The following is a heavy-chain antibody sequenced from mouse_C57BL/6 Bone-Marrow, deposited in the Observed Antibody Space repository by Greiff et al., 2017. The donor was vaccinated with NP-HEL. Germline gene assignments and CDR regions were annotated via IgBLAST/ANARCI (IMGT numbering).Heavy chain of an antibody. V-gene: IGHV1-81*01. D-gene: IGHD2-2*01. CDR3: ARSTYVYDRVDY. CDR2: IYPRSGNT. Sequence: QVQLKQSGAELARPGASVKLSCKASGYTFTSYGISWVKQRTGQGLEWIGEIYPRSGNTYYNEKFKGKATLTADKSSSTAYMELRSLTSEDSAVYSCARSTYVYDRVDYWGQGTTLTVSS. CDR1: GYTFTSYG. J-gene: IGHJ2*01.